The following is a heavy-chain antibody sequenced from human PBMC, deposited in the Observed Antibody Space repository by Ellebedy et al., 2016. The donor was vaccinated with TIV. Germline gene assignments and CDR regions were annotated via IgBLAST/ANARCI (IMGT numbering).Heavy chain of an antibody. J-gene: IGHJ4*02. Sequence: MPSETLSLTCTVSGGSISSYYWSWIRQPPGKGLEWIGYIYYSGSTNYHPSLKSRVTISVDTSKNQCSLKLSSVTAADTAVYYCAREVGDVFDYWGQGTLVTVSS. CDR3: AREVGDVFDY. CDR2: IYYSGST. V-gene: IGHV4-59*01. CDR1: GGSISSYY.